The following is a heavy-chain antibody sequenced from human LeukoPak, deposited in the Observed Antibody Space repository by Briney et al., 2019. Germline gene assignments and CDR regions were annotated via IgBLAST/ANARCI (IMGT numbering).Heavy chain of an antibody. J-gene: IGHJ2*01. CDR1: GGSISSSSYY. D-gene: IGHD4-23*01. CDR2: IYYSGST. CDR3: ARHSPEYGGNRSYWYFDL. Sequence: SETLSLTCTVSGGSISSSSYYWGWIRQPPGKGLEWIGSIYYSGSTYYNPSLKSRVTISVDTSKNQFSLKLSSVTAADTAVYYCARHSPEYGGNRSYWYFDLWGRGTLVTVSS. V-gene: IGHV4-39*01.